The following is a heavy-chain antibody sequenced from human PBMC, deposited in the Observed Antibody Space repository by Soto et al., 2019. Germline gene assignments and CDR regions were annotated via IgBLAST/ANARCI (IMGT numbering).Heavy chain of an antibody. V-gene: IGHV4-34*01. Sequence: SETLSLTCAVYGGSFSGYYWSWIRQPPGKGLEWIGEINHSGSTNYNPSLKSRVTISVDTSKNQFSLKLSSVTAADTAVYYCARASGLDVVVTAWGQRTLVTVSS. CDR3: ARASGLDVVVTA. CDR1: GGSFSGYY. J-gene: IGHJ5*02. D-gene: IGHD2-21*02. CDR2: INHSGST.